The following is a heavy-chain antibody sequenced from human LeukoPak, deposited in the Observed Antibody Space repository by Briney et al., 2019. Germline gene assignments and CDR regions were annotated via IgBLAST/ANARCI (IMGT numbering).Heavy chain of an antibody. CDR1: GGSISSGDYY. D-gene: IGHD3-3*01. Sequence: PSETLSLTCTVSGGSISSGDYYLSWIRQPPGKGLEWIGYIYYSGSTYYNPSLKSRVTISVDTSKNQFSLKLSSVTAADTAVYYCARDHSDFWSGYYTDHRAFDIWGQGTMVTVSS. J-gene: IGHJ3*02. CDR3: ARDHSDFWSGYYTDHRAFDI. CDR2: IYYSGST. V-gene: IGHV4-30-4*08.